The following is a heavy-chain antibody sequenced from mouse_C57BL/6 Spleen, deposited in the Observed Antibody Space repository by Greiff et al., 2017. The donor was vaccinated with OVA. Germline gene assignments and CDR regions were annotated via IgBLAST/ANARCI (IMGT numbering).Heavy chain of an antibody. CDR3: ARDADTTVVATDWYFDV. J-gene: IGHJ1*03. Sequence: EVQRVESGGGLVQSGRSLRLSCATSGFTFSDFYMEWVRQAPGKGLEWIAASRNKANDYTTEYSASVKGRFIVSRDTSQSILYLQMNALRAEDTAIYYCARDADTTVVATDWYFDVWGTGTTVTVSS. CDR2: SRNKANDYTT. V-gene: IGHV7-1*01. CDR1: GFTFSDFY. D-gene: IGHD1-1*01.